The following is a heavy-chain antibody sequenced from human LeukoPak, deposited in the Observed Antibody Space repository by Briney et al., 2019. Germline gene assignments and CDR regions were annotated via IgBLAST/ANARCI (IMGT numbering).Heavy chain of an antibody. J-gene: IGHJ6*02. CDR2: ISGSGGST. Sequence: PGGSLRLSCAASGFTFSSYSMSWVRQAPGKGLEWVSAISGSGGSTYYADPVKGRFTISRDNSKNTLYLQMNSLRAEDTAVYYCAKSPDCSGGSCYSRTYYGMDVWGQGTTVTVSS. V-gene: IGHV3-23*01. CDR3: AKSPDCSGGSCYSRTYYGMDV. D-gene: IGHD2-15*01. CDR1: GFTFSSYS.